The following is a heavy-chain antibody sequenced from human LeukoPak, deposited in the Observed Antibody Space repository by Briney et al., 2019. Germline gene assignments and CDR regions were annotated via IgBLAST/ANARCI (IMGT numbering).Heavy chain of an antibody. J-gene: IGHJ5*02. CDR2: IYYSGST. CDR3: ARRGSLGGIAAPKVHNWFDP. Sequence: SETLSLTCTVSGGSISSSSYYWGWIRQPPGKGLEWIGSIYYSGSTYYNPSLKSRVTISVDTSKNQFSLKLSSVTAADTAVYYCARRGSLGGIAAPKVHNWFDPWGQGTLVTVSS. D-gene: IGHD6-13*01. V-gene: IGHV4-39*07. CDR1: GGSISSSSYY.